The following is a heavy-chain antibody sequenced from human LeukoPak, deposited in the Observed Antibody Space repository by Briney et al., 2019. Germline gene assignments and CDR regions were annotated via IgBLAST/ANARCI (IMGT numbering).Heavy chain of an antibody. V-gene: IGHV1-8*01. CDR2: MNPNSGNT. J-gene: IGHJ6*02. D-gene: IGHD2-2*02. Sequence: ASVKVSCKASGYTFTSYDINWVRQATGQGLEWMGWMNPNSGNTGYAQKLQGRVTMTRNTSISTAYMELSSLRSEDTAVYYCARGVYCSSTSCYIPVSNYYYYYGMDVWGQGTTVTVSS. CDR3: ARGVYCSSTSCYIPVSNYYYYYGMDV. CDR1: GYTFTSYD.